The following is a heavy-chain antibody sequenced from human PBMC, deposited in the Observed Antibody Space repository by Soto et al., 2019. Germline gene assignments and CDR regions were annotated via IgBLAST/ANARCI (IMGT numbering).Heavy chain of an antibody. V-gene: IGHV3-33*01. CDR3: AGAIDYGGNAGY. J-gene: IGHJ4*02. Sequence: QVQMVESGGGVVQPGRSLRLSCAASGFTFSSYGMHCVRQAPGKGLELVAVIWYDGSNKYYADSVKGRFTISRDNSKNALYLQMTSMRAEDTAVYYCAGAIDYGGNAGYWGQGTLVTVYS. CDR2: IWYDGSNK. D-gene: IGHD4-17*01. CDR1: GFTFSSYG.